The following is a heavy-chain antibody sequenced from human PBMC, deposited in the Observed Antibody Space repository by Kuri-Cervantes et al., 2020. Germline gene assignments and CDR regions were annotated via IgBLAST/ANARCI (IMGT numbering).Heavy chain of an antibody. V-gene: IGHV3-30*03. J-gene: IGHJ6*02. CDR3: ARERSSSWSMSYYYYYYGMDV. Sequence: GGSLRLSCAASGFTFSSYGMHWVRQAPGKGLEWVTVISYDGNSKYYTDSVKGRFTISRDNSKNTLYLRMNSLRAEDTAVYYCARERSSSWSMSYYYYYYGMDVWGQGTTVTVSS. CDR2: ISYDGNSK. D-gene: IGHD6-13*01. CDR1: GFTFSSYG.